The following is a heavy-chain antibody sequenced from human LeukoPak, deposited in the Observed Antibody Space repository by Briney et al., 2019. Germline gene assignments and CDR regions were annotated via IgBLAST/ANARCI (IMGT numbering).Heavy chain of an antibody. D-gene: IGHD2-15*01. CDR2: IIPIFGTA. CDR1: GGTFSSYA. V-gene: IGHV1-69*06. CDR3: ASFALYPEYFQH. Sequence: ASVKVSCKASGGTFSSYAISWVRQAPGQGLEWMGGIIPIFGTANYAQKFQGRVTITADKSTSTAYMELSSLRSEDTAVYYCASFALYPEYFQHWGQGTLVTVSS. J-gene: IGHJ1*01.